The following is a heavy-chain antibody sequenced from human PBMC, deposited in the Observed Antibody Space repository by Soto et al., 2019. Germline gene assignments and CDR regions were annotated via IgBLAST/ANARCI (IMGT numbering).Heavy chain of an antibody. Sequence: QVQLQESGPGLVKPSQTLSLTCTVSGGSISSGGYYWSWIRQHPGKGLEWIGYIYYSGSTYYNPSLTSRVTISXXTXKXLFSLKLSSVTAADTAVYYCARTGGFKSFPRGYFDYWGQGTLVTVSS. J-gene: IGHJ4*02. D-gene: IGHD7-27*01. CDR1: GGSISSGGYY. CDR2: IYYSGST. CDR3: ARTGGFKSFPRGYFDY. V-gene: IGHV4-31*03.